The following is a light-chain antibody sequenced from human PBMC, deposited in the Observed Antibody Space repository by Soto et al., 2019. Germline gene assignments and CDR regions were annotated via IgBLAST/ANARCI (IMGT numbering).Light chain of an antibody. CDR1: QSVTSY. CDR3: QQRSSWPIT. J-gene: IGKJ5*01. V-gene: IGKV3-11*01. CDR2: DAS. Sequence: EIVLTQSPASLSLSPGERATLSCRASQSVTSYLAWYQQRPGQAPRLLINDASRRATGIPDRFSGSGFGADFTLTISSLEPEDFAVYYCQQRSSWPITFGQGTRLEIK.